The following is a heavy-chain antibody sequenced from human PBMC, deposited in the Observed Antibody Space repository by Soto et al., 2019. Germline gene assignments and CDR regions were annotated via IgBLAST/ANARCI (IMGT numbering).Heavy chain of an antibody. D-gene: IGHD1-1*01. CDR3: ARAMSGWTGTGWFDP. V-gene: IGHV3-48*02. CDR2: ISGAGHTI. Sequence: EVQLVESGGGLVQPGGSLRLSCAASGYTFTGYGMNWVRQAPGKGLEGISYISGAGHTIYYADSVKGRVTVSRDSATNSVYLQVSSLRDDDTAIYYCARAMSGWTGTGWFDPWGQGTLVTVTS. J-gene: IGHJ5*02. CDR1: GYTFTGYG.